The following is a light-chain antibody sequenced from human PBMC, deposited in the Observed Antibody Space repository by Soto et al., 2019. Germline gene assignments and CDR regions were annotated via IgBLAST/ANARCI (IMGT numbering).Light chain of an antibody. CDR1: SSDVGGYNY. CDR3: SSYAGSNNLG. Sequence: QSCLTQPPSSSGSPGQSGTISCTGTSSDVGGYNYVSWYQQHPGKAPKLMIYEVSERPSGVPDRFSGSKSSNTASLTVSGLQAEEEADYYCSSYAGSNNLGFGTGTKV. J-gene: IGLJ1*01. V-gene: IGLV2-8*01. CDR2: EVS.